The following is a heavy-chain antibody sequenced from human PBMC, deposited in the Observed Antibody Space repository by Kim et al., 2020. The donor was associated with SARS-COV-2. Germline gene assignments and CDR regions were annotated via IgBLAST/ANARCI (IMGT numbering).Heavy chain of an antibody. Sequence: ASVKVSCKASGYTFTSYYMHWVRQAPGHGLEWMGIINPSGGSTSYAQKFQGRVTMTRDTSTSTVYMELSSLRSEDTAVYYCARDRGAELELAADYYYYYMDVWGKGTTVTVSS. CDR3: ARDRGAELELAADYYYYYMDV. V-gene: IGHV1-46*01. J-gene: IGHJ6*03. CDR2: INPSGGST. D-gene: IGHD1-7*01. CDR1: GYTFTSYY.